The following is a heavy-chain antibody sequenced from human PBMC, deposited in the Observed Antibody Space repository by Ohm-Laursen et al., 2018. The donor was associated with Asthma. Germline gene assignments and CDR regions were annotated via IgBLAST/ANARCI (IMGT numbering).Heavy chain of an antibody. V-gene: IGHV1-69*13. D-gene: IGHD2-15*01. CDR2: IIPIFGTA. Sequence: VKISCKSSGGTFSSYAISWVRQAPGQGLERMGGIIPIFGTANYAQKFQGRVTITADESTSTAYMELSSLRSEDTAVYYCARDCSGGSCYDHDAFDIWGQGTMVTVSS. CDR3: ARDCSGGSCYDHDAFDI. J-gene: IGHJ3*02. CDR1: GGTFSSYA.